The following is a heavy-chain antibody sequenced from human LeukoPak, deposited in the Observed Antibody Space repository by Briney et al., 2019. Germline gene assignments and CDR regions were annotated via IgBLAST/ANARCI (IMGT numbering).Heavy chain of an antibody. CDR2: ISGSGGST. D-gene: IGHD5-18*01. CDR1: GFTFSSYA. CDR3: AKDGGYTPYYFDY. Sequence: GGSLRLSCAASGFTFSSYAMSWVRQAPGKGLEWVSAISGSGGSTCYADSVKGRFTISRDNSKNTLYLQMNSLRAEDTAVYYCAKDGGYTPYYFDYWGQGTLVTVSS. V-gene: IGHV3-23*01. J-gene: IGHJ4*02.